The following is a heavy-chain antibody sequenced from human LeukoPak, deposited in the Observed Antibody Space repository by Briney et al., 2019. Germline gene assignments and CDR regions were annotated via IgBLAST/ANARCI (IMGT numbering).Heavy chain of an antibody. CDR1: GGSISSSSYY. CDR2: MYYSGST. Sequence: PSETLSLTCTVSGGSISSSSYYWRWIRQPPGRGLEWIGYMYYSGSTNYNPSLKSRVTMSVDTSKKRFSLKLNSVTAADTAVYYCASLSEYCSAGSCYLVWFDPWGQGTLVTVSS. D-gene: IGHD2-15*01. CDR3: ASLSEYCSAGSCYLVWFDP. J-gene: IGHJ5*02. V-gene: IGHV4-61*01.